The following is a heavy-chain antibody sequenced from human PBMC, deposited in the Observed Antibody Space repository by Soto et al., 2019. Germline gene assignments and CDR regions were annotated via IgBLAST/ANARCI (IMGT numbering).Heavy chain of an antibody. Sequence: TLSLTCTVSGGSISSGDYYWSWIRQPPGKGLEWIGYIYYSGSTYYNPSLKSRVTISVDTSKNQFSLKLSSVTAADTAVYHCARETVYYYYGMDVWGQGTTVTVSS. V-gene: IGHV4-30-4*01. J-gene: IGHJ6*02. CDR2: IYYSGST. CDR3: ARETVYYYYGMDV. D-gene: IGHD4-17*01. CDR1: GGSISSGDYY.